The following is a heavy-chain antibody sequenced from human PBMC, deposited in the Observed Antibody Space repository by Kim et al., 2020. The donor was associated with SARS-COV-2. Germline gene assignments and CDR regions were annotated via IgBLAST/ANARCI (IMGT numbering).Heavy chain of an antibody. CDR2: SNNDGSSR. V-gene: IGHV3-74*01. CDR1: GFTLSSYW. Sequence: GGSLRLSCAASGFTLSSYWMHWVRQAPGKWLVWVSRSNNDGSSRSYADSVKGRFSISRDNAKNTLYLQMNSLRADDTAVYYCARRTATAGGYWYFDLWGRGTLVTVSS. D-gene: IGHD6-13*01. J-gene: IGHJ2*01. CDR3: ARRTATAGGYWYFDL.